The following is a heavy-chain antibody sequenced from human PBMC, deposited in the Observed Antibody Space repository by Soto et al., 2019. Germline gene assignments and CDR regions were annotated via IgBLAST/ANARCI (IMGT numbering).Heavy chain of an antibody. CDR1: GGSISSYY. CDR3: ARVEQTWYFDL. CDR2: IYYSGST. V-gene: IGHV4-59*01. Sequence: SETLYLTCTVSGGSISSYYWSWIRQPPGKGLEWIGYIYYSGSTNYNPSLKSRVTISVDTSKNQFSLKLSSVTAADTAVYYCARVEQTWYFDLWGRGTLVTVSS. J-gene: IGHJ2*01. D-gene: IGHD1-1*01.